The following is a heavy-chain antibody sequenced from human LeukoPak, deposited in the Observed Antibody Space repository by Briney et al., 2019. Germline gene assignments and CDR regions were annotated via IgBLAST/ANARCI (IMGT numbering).Heavy chain of an antibody. D-gene: IGHD6-13*01. J-gene: IGHJ4*02. CDR1: GFTFSSYW. V-gene: IGHV3-7*03. CDR3: AKAIAAAGLDY. CDR2: IKQDGSEK. Sequence: GGSLRLSCAASGFTFSSYWMSWVRQAPGKGLEWVANIKQDGSEKYYVDSVKGRFTISRDNAKNSLYLQMTSLRAEDTALYYCAKAIAAAGLDYWGQGTLVTVSS.